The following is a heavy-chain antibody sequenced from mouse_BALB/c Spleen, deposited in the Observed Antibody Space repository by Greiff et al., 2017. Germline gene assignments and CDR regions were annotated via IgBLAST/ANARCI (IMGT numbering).Heavy chain of an antibody. CDR2: INPSNGRT. Sequence: QVQLQQSGAELVKPGASVKLSCKASGYTFTSYWMHWVKQRPGQGLEWIGEINPSNGRTNYNEKFKSKATLTVDKSSSTAYMQLSSLTSEDSAVYYCARGGYDYPSMDYWGQGTSVTVSS. D-gene: IGHD2-4*01. V-gene: IGHV1S81*02. CDR3: ARGGYDYPSMDY. CDR1: GYTFTSYW. J-gene: IGHJ4*01.